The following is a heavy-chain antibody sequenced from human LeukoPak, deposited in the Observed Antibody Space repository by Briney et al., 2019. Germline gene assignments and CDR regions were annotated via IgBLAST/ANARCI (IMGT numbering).Heavy chain of an antibody. CDR2: INHSGST. CDR3: ARGRRATKGAFDI. V-gene: IGHV4-34*01. J-gene: IGHJ3*02. CDR1: GGSFSGYY. Sequence: SETLSLTCAVYGGSFSGYYWSWIRQPPGKGLEWIGEINHSGSTNYNPSLRSRVTISVDTSKNQFSLKLSSVTAADTAVYYCARGRRATKGAFDIWGQGTMVTVSS.